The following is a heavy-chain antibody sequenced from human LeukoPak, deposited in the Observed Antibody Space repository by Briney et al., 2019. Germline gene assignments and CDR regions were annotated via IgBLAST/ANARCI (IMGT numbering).Heavy chain of an antibody. J-gene: IGHJ4*02. V-gene: IGHV1-46*01. D-gene: IGHD2-15*01. CDR3: ARGGYCSGDSCYPDFDY. CDR1: GYTFSSYY. Sequence: ASVKVSCKTSGYTFSSYYMHWVRQAPGQGLEWMGMINPSGGSTTYAQKFQGRVTMTRDTSTSTAYMELSSLRSEDTAVYYCARGGYCSGDSCYPDFDYWGQGTLVTVSS. CDR2: INPSGGST.